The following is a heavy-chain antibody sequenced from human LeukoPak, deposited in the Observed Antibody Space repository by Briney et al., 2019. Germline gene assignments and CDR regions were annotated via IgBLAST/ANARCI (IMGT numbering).Heavy chain of an antibody. V-gene: IGHV3-15*01. CDR3: TTDFFQGGSDY. CDR1: GFTFSNAW. J-gene: IGHJ4*02. D-gene: IGHD3-10*01. Sequence: GGSLRLSCAASGFTFSNAWMSWVRQAPGKGLEWVGRIKSKTDGGTTDFAAPVKGRFSISRDDSKNTLYLQMNGLKAEDTAIYYCTTDFFQGGSDYWGQGTLVTVSS. CDR2: IKSKTDGGTT.